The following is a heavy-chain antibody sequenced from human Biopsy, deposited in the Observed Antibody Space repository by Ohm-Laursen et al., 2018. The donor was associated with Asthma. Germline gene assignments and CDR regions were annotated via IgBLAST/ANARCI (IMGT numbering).Heavy chain of an antibody. J-gene: IGHJ4*02. CDR1: GASITSSAYY. V-gene: IGHV4-39*01. Sequence: TLSLTWTVSGASITSSAYYWGWIRQPPGKGLEWIGSMYYGETTYYSPSLKSRVTISVDTSKNQFSLILSSVTAADTAVYYCARHDHRWDTYADFWGQGTLATVSP. CDR3: ARHDHRWDTYADF. D-gene: IGHD2-2*01. CDR2: MYYGETT.